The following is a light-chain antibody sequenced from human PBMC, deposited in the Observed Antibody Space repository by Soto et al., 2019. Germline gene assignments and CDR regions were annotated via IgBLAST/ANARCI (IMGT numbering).Light chain of an antibody. CDR1: SGDIGGYDY. CDR3: SSYTSSSTLV. J-gene: IGLJ1*01. V-gene: IGLV2-8*01. Sequence: QSALTQPPSASGSPGQSVTISCTGTSGDIGGYDYVSWYQQHPGKAPKLMIYEVTKRPLGVPDRFSGSKSGNTASLTVSGLQAEDEADYYCSSYTSSSTLVFGTGTKLTVL. CDR2: EVT.